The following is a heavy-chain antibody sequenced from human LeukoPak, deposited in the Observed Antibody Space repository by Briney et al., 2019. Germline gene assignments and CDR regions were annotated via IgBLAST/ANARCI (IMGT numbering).Heavy chain of an antibody. J-gene: IGHJ4*02. CDR2: IKQDESEK. CDR3: ARAVAAHTYYFVY. V-gene: IGHV3-7*01. Sequence: PGGSLRLSCAGSGFTFSSYWMSWVRQAPGKGLEWVANIKQDESEKYYVDSVKGRFTISRDNAKNSLYLQMNSLRAEDTAVYYCARAVAAHTYYFVYWGQGTLVTVSS. D-gene: IGHD1-26*01. CDR1: GFTFSSYW.